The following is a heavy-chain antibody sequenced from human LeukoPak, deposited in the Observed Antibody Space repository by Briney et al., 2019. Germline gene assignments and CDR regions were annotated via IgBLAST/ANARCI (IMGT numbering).Heavy chain of an antibody. Sequence: PGGSLRLSCAASGFTFDDYAMHWVRHAPGKGLEWVAGISWQSDSVDYADSVKGRFTISRDNAKNSLYLQMNSLRPDDTALYYCAKDWSYGGNSWKYFGSWGQGILVTVSS. D-gene: IGHD4-23*01. CDR1: GFTFDDYA. J-gene: IGHJ4*02. V-gene: IGHV3-9*01. CDR3: AKDWSYGGNSWKYFGS. CDR2: ISWQSDSV.